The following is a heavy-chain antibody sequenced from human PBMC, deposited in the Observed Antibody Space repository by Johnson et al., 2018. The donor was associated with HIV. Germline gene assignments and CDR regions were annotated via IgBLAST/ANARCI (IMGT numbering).Heavy chain of an antibody. CDR2: ISYDGSNK. V-gene: IGHV3-30*04. Sequence: QVQLVESGGGLEQPGGSLRLSCAASGITFSSYAMHWVRQAPGKGLEWVAVISYDGSNKYYADSVKGRFTISRDNSKSTLHLQMNSLSAEDTAVYYCARRGVGATTDALDLWGQGTMVAVSS. CDR3: ARRGVGATTDALDL. J-gene: IGHJ3*01. D-gene: IGHD1-26*01. CDR1: GITFSSYA.